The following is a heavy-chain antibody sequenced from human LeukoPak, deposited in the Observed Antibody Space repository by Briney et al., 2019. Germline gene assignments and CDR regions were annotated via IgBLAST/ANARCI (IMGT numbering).Heavy chain of an antibody. CDR3: AVCDYDNYYGMDV. Sequence: TLSLTCTVSGGSFSSGGYYWSWIRQHPGKGLEWIGYIYYSGSTYYSPSLKSRVTISVDTSENQFSLKLSSVTAADTAVYYCAVCDYDNYYGMDVWGQGTTVTASS. V-gene: IGHV4-31*03. CDR1: GGSFSSGGYY. J-gene: IGHJ6*02. CDR2: IYYSGST. D-gene: IGHD5-12*01.